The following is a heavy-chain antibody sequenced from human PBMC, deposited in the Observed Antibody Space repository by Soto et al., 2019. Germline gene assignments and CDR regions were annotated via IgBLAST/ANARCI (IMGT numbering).Heavy chain of an antibody. CDR1: GFTFSYYG. CDR2: ISYDGNRE. Sequence: QVQVVESGGGVVQPGRSLRLSCAASGFTFSYYGMHWVRQAPGKGLEWVAVISYDGNREYYIDSVKGRFTISRDNSENTVHLQMNRLRGEDTAVYYCAKDGDFQSFEGWLDAWGQGTLVTVSS. D-gene: IGHD3-3*01. J-gene: IGHJ5*02. V-gene: IGHV3-30*18. CDR3: AKDGDFQSFEGWLDA.